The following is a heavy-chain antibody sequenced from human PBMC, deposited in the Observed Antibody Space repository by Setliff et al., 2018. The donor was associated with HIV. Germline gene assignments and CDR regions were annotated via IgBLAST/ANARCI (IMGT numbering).Heavy chain of an antibody. V-gene: IGHV3-7*03. CDR3: AGSGYNYGGYYMDV. Sequence: GSLRLSCAASGFTFSSYWINWVRQDPGKGLEWVANIKQDGNEKYYVDSVKGRFTIFRDNDKNSLYLQMNSMRAEDTAVYYCAGSGYNYGGYYMDVWGKGTTVTVSS. CDR2: IKQDGNEK. J-gene: IGHJ6*03. D-gene: IGHD5-18*01. CDR1: GFTFSSYW.